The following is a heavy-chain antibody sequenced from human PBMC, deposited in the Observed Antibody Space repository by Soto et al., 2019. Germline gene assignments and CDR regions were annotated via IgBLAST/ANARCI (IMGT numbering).Heavy chain of an antibody. CDR2: ISAYNGNT. D-gene: IGHD2-2*01. CDR1: GYTFTSYG. J-gene: IGHJ5*02. CDR3: ARDCSSTSCHFGYNWFDP. Sequence: ASVKVSCKASGYTFTSYGISWVRQAPGQGLEWMGWISAYNGNTNYAQKLQGRVTMTTDTSTSTAYMELRSLRSDDTAVYYCARDCSSTSCHFGYNWFDPWGQGTLVTVSS. V-gene: IGHV1-18*01.